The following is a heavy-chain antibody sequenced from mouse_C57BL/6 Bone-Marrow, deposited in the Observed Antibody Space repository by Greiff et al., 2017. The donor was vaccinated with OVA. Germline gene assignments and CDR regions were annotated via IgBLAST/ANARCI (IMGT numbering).Heavy chain of an antibody. Sequence: EVQLKESGPELVKPGASVKISCKASGYSFTDYNMNWVKQSNGKSLEWIGVINPNYGTTSYNQKFKGKATLTVDQSSSTAYMQLNSLTSEDSAVYFWAREGLITTVVGPPWFAYWGQGTLVTVSA. CDR1: GYSFTDYN. D-gene: IGHD1-1*01. J-gene: IGHJ3*01. CDR3: AREGLITTVVGPPWFAY. CDR2: INPNYGTT. V-gene: IGHV1-39*01.